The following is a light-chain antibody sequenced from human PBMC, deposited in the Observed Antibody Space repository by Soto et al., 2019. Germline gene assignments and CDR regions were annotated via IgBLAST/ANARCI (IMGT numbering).Light chain of an antibody. CDR3: QQSYSTFMYT. CDR2: AAS. Sequence: DIQMTQSPSALSASVGDRVTITCRATQSISSYLNWYQQKPEKAPKLLIYAASSLQSGVPSRFSVSGSGTEFTLTISSLQPEDFATYYCQQSYSTFMYTFGQGTKLEIK. V-gene: IGKV1-39*01. CDR1: QSISSY. J-gene: IGKJ2*01.